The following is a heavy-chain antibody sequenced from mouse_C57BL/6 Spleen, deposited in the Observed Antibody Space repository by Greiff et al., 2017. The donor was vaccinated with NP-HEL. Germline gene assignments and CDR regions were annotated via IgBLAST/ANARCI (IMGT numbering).Heavy chain of an antibody. V-gene: IGHV14-4*01. CDR1: GFNIKDDY. J-gene: IGHJ1*03. CDR2: IDPENGDT. CDR3: TTGGGSSYWYFDV. Sequence: VQLQQSGAELVRSGASVKLSCTASGFNIKDDYMHWVKQRPEQGLEWIGWIDPENGDTEYASKFQGKATITADTSSNTAYLQLSSLTSEDTAVYYCTTGGGSSYWYFDVWGTGTTVTVSS. D-gene: IGHD1-1*01.